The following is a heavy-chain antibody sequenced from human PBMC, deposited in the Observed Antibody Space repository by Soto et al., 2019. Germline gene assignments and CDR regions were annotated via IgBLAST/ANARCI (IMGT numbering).Heavy chain of an antibody. CDR2: IKSKTDGGTT. CDR1: GFTFRNSW. CDR3: TTGSTSKKNY. Sequence: GGSLRLSCAASGFTFRNSWLSWVRHSPGKGLEWVCRIKSKTDGGTTDYTAPVKRRFTISRDDSKNTLYLQMNSLKIEDTAVYYCTTGSTSKKNYWGEGNLVTV. J-gene: IGHJ4*02. V-gene: IGHV3-15*01.